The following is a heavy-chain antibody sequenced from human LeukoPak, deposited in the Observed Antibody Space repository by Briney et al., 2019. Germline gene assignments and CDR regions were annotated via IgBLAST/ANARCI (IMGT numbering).Heavy chain of an antibody. CDR2: TYNSGST. D-gene: IGHD3-10*01. CDR3: ARDGSGSYLNWFDP. CDR1: GGSISSYY. Sequence: SVTLSLTCTVSGGSISSYYWNWIRQPPGKGLEWIGHTYNSGSTNYNPSLKSRVTISVDTSKNQFSLKLTSVTAADTAVYYCARDGSGSYLNWFDPWGQGTLVTVSS. V-gene: IGHV4-59*01. J-gene: IGHJ5*02.